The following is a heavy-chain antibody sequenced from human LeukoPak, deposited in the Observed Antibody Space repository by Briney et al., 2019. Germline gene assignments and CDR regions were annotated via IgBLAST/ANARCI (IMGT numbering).Heavy chain of an antibody. D-gene: IGHD3-9*01. CDR1: GFTFSSYW. J-gene: IGHJ6*03. CDR2: LDQYGSEK. CDR3: ARGGWRWQQYFAYYMDV. V-gene: IGHV3-7*04. Sequence: GGSLRLSCAASGFTFSSYWMTWVRQAPGKGLEWVANLDQYGSEKYYVDSVKDRFTISRDNVKNSLYLQMNSLRADDTAMYYCARGGWRWQQYFAYYMDVWGKGSTVTVSS.